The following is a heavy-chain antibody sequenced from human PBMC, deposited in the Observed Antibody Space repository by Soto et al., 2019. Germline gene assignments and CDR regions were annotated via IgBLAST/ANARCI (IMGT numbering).Heavy chain of an antibody. CDR3: AKVSVPAAIAYYYYGMDV. CDR1: GFTFSSYG. J-gene: IGHJ6*02. CDR2: ISYDGSNK. V-gene: IGHV3-30*18. Sequence: QVQLVESGGGVVQPGRSLRLSCAASGFTFSSYGMHWVRQAPGKGLEWVALISYDGSNKYYADSVKGRFTISRDNSKNTLYLKMHSLRAEDTAVYYCAKVSVPAAIAYYYYGMDVWGQGTTVTVSS. D-gene: IGHD2-2*01.